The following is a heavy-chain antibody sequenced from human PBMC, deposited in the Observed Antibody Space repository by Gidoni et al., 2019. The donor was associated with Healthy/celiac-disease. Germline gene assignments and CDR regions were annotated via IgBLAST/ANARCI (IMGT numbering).Heavy chain of an antibody. Sequence: EVQLVESGGGLVQPGGSLRLSCAASGFTFSSYSMNWVRQAPGKGLEWVSYISSSSSTIYYADSVKGRFTISRDNAKNSLYLQMNSLRAEDTAVYYCARDTVTTVTSLSNWFDPWGQGTLVTVSS. V-gene: IGHV3-48*04. D-gene: IGHD4-17*01. CDR3: ARDTVTTVTSLSNWFDP. J-gene: IGHJ5*02. CDR1: GFTFSSYS. CDR2: ISSSSSTI.